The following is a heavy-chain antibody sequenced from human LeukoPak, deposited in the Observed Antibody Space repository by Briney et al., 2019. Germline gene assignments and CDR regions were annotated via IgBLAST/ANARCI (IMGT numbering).Heavy chain of an antibody. J-gene: IGHJ4*02. Sequence: GASVKVSCKASGYTFTSYGISWVRQAPGQGLEWMGWISAYNGNTNYAQKLQGRVTMTTDTSTSTAYMELRSLRSDDTAVYYCARGTYYYDSSGYYYGGIDYWGQGTLVTVSS. V-gene: IGHV1-18*01. CDR2: ISAYNGNT. D-gene: IGHD3-22*01. CDR1: GYTFTSYG. CDR3: ARGTYYYDSSGYYYGGIDY.